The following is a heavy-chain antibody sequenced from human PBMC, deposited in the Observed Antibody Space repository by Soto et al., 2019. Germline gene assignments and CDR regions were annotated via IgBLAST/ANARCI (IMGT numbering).Heavy chain of an antibody. CDR2: ITPILSMS. D-gene: IGHD3-10*01. J-gene: IGHJ4*02. Sequence: QVQLVQSGAEVKKPGSSVRVSCKASGDTFHFYSINWVRQAPGLGREWMGRITPILSMSNYAQRLQGRVTMTADKSTSTAYMELSNLRSEDTAMYYCARSYGPGYRAFDSWGQGALVTVSS. CDR3: ARSYGPGYRAFDS. CDR1: GDTFHFYS. V-gene: IGHV1-69*02.